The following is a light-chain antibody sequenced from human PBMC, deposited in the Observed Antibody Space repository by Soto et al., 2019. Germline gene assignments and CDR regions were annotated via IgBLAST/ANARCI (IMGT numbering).Light chain of an antibody. J-gene: IGKJ1*01. CDR2: GAS. CDR3: QKYDGAPWT. CDR1: QGISNS. Sequence: DFRMTQSPSSLSASVGDRVTITCRASQGISNSLAWYQQKPGKVPSLLIYGASTLQSGVPSRFSGSGSGTDFTLTISSLQPEDFATYYCQKYDGAPWTFGQGTKVEL. V-gene: IGKV1-27*01.